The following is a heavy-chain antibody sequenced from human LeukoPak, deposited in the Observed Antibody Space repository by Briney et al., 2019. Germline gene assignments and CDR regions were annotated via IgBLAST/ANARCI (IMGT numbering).Heavy chain of an antibody. CDR3: ARDLRYCSSTSCYFFDY. Sequence: PSETLSLTCTVSGYSISSGYYWGWIRQPPGKGLEWTGSIYHRGSTYYNPSLKSRVTISVDTSKNQFSLKLSSVTAADTAVYYCARDLRYCSSTSCYFFDYWGQGTLVTVSS. CDR1: GYSISSGYY. V-gene: IGHV4-38-2*02. D-gene: IGHD2-2*01. J-gene: IGHJ4*02. CDR2: IYHRGST.